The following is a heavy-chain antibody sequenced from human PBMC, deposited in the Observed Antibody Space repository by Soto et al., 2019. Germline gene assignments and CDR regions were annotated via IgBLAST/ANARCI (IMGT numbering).Heavy chain of an antibody. CDR2: IIPIFGTA. CDR3: ARDSARTRNFDY. J-gene: IGHJ4*02. CDR1: GGTFSSYA. V-gene: IGHV1-69*13. Sequence: SVKVSCKASGGTFSSYAISWVRQAPGQGLEWMGGIIPIFGTANYAQKFQGRVTITADESTSTAYMELSSLRSEDTAVYCCARDSARTRNFDYWGQGTLVTVSS.